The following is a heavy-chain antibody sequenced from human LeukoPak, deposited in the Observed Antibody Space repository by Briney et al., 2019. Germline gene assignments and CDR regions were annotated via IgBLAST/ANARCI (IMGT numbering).Heavy chain of an antibody. J-gene: IGHJ4*02. Sequence: PSETLSLTCTVSGGSISSSSYYWGWIRQPPGKGLEWIGSIYYSGSTYYNPSLKSRVTISVDTSKNQFSLKLSSVTAADTAVYYCARWDYYDRVRPGDYWGQGTLVTVSS. CDR3: ARWDYYDRVRPGDY. D-gene: IGHD3-22*01. CDR2: IYYSGST. CDR1: GGSISSSSYY. V-gene: IGHV4-39*01.